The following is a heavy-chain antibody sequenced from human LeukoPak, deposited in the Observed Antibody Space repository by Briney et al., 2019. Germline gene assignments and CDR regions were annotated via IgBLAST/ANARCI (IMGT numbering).Heavy chain of an antibody. J-gene: IGHJ6*02. Sequence: ASVKVSCKASGYTFTSYGISWVRQAPGQGLELMGWISAYNGNTNYAQKFQGRVTITADESTSTAYMELSSLRSEDTAVYYCASSVVPAAYYYYYYGLDVWGQGTKVTVSS. V-gene: IGHV1-18*01. CDR3: ASSVVPAAYYYYYYGLDV. D-gene: IGHD2-2*01. CDR2: ISAYNGNT. CDR1: GYTFTSYG.